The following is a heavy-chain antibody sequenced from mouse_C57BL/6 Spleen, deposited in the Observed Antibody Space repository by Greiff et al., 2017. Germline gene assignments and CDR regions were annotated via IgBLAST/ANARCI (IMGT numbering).Heavy chain of an antibody. CDR1: GFTFSSYG. CDR2: ISSGGSYT. D-gene: IGHD2-3*01. CDR3: ARHNDLYYAMDY. J-gene: IGHJ4*01. V-gene: IGHV5-6*01. Sequence: VKLQESGGDLVKPGGSLKLSCAASGFTFSSYGMSWVRQTPDKRLEWVATISSGGSYTYYPDSVKGRFTISRDNAKNTLYLQMSSLKSEDTAMYYCARHNDLYYAMDYWGQGTSVTVSS.